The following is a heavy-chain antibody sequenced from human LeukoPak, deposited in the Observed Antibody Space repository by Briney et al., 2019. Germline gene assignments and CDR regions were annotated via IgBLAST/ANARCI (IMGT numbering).Heavy chain of an antibody. J-gene: IGHJ3*02. D-gene: IGHD3-22*01. V-gene: IGHV4-59*11. CDR2: VSYNGRT. CDR3: ARLIDNDSSGDLDTFDR. Sequence: SETLSLTCTVSGGSINSHYWSWIRQPPGKGLEWIGFVSYNGRTKYSPSLQTRVTISVDRSENNFSLKLTSVTAADTAVYYCARLIDNDSSGDLDTFDRSGQGTVVTVSS. CDR1: GGSINSHY.